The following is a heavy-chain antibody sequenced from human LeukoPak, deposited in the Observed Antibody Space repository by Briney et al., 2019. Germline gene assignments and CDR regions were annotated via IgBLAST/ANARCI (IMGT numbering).Heavy chain of an antibody. D-gene: IGHD5-12*01. J-gene: IGHJ2*01. CDR3: ARHEGGYTWYLGL. CDR1: GDSINSYY. V-gene: IGHV4-59*08. CDR2: IYYSGST. Sequence: SETLSLTCTVSGDSINSYYWTWIRQPPGKGLDWIGYIYYSGSTNYNPSLKSRVTISVDTSKNQFSLKLSSVTAADTAVYYCARHEGGYTWYLGLWGRGTLVTVPS.